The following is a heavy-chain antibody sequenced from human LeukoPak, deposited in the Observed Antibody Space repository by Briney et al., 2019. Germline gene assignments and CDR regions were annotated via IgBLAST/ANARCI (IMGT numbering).Heavy chain of an antibody. CDR3: ARGRYSSSWYLDY. CDR2: IYYSGST. D-gene: IGHD6-13*01. CDR1: GGSIKSYY. V-gene: IGHV4-59*01. J-gene: IGHJ4*02. Sequence: SETLSLTCTVSGGSIKSYYWSWIRQPPGKGLEWIGSIYYSGSTNHNPSLKSRVTISVDTSKNQFSLRLSSVTAADTAVYYCARGRYSSSWYLDYWGQGALVTVSS.